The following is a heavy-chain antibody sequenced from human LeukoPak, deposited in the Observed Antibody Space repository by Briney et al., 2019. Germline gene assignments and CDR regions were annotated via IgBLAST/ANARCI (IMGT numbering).Heavy chain of an antibody. CDR1: GYTFTSYY. CDR3: AREQLCWPRGNWFDP. J-gene: IGHJ5*02. CDR2: INPSGGST. V-gene: IGHV1-46*01. Sequence: GASVKVSCKASGYTFTSYYMHWVRQAPGQGLEWMGIINPSGGSTSYAQKFQGRVTMTRDTSTSTVYMGLSSLRSADTAVYYCAREQLCWPRGNWFDPWGQGTLVTVSS. D-gene: IGHD1-1*01.